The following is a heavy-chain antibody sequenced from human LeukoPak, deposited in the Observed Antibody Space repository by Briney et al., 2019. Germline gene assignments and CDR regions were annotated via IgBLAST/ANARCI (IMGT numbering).Heavy chain of an antibody. CDR1: GGSISGYY. D-gene: IGHD4-17*01. J-gene: IGHJ5*02. CDR2: IYYTGST. Sequence: SETLSLTCTVSGGSISGYYWSWIRQPPGKGLEWIGYIYYTGSTNYNPSLKSRVTISVDTSKNQFSLKVSSVTAADTAVYYCARSKSGTYGWFDPWGQGTLVTVSS. V-gene: IGHV4-59*01. CDR3: ARSKSGTYGWFDP.